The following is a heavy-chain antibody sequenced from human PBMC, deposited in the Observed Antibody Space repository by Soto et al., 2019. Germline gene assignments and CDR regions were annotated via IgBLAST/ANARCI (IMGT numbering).Heavy chain of an antibody. CDR1: GGSFSGYY. D-gene: IGHD3-16*01. Sequence: QVQLQQWGAGLLKPSETLSLTCAVYGGSFSGYYWSWIRQPPGKGLEWIGEINHSGSTNYNPSLKSRVTPSVDTARHQSSLKLSSVAAADTAVYYCARALGAFDIWGQGTMVTVSS. CDR2: INHSGST. V-gene: IGHV4-34*01. CDR3: ARALGAFDI. J-gene: IGHJ3*02.